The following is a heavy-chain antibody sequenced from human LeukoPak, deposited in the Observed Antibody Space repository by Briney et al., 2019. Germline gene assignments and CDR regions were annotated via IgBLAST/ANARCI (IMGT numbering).Heavy chain of an antibody. Sequence: PSETLSLTCAVSGGFTNRAEHCWAWVRQPPGKGLEWTVSICYGGTTYYNPSLKSRVTISVDTSTNNFSLKLSSVTAADTAVYYCAHTNHYYFDWGQGTLVTVSS. J-gene: IGHJ4*02. V-gene: IGHV4-39*02. CDR3: AHTNHYYFD. CDR2: ICYGGTT. CDR1: GGFTNRAEHC. D-gene: IGHD2/OR15-2a*01.